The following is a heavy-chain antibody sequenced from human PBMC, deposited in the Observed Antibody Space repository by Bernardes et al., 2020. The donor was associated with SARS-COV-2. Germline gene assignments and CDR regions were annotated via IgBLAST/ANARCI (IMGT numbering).Heavy chain of an antibody. V-gene: IGHV3-9*01. CDR2: ISWNSGSI. CDR3: ATHRAAWGGMDV. J-gene: IGHJ6*02. D-gene: IGHD2-15*01. CDR1: GFTFDDYA. Sequence: GGSLRLSCAASGFTFDDYAMHWVRQAPGKGLEWVSGISWNSGSIGYADSVKGRFTISRDNAKNSLYLQMNSLRAEDTALYYCATHRAAWGGMDVWGQGTTVTVSS.